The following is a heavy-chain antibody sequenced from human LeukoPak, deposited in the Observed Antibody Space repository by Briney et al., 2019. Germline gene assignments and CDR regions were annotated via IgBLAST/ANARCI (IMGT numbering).Heavy chain of an antibody. V-gene: IGHV4-39*07. Sequence: SETLSLTCTVSGGSISSSSYYWGWIRQPPGKGLEWIGSIYYSGSTYYNPSLKSRVTISVDTSKNQFSLKLSSVTAADTAVYYCARGYYGDYYYYYYMDVWGKGTTVTVSS. CDR1: GGSISSSSYY. CDR3: ARGYYGDYYYYYYMDV. CDR2: IYYSGST. J-gene: IGHJ6*03. D-gene: IGHD4-17*01.